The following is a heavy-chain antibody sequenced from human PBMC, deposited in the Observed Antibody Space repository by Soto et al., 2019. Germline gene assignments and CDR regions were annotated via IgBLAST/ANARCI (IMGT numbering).Heavy chain of an antibody. J-gene: IGHJ3*02. CDR2: ISAYNGNT. V-gene: IGHV1-18*01. D-gene: IGHD6-19*01. Sequence: ASVKVSCKASGYTFTSYGISWVRQAPGQGLEWMGWISAYNGNTNYAQKLQGRVTMTTDTSTSTAYMELRSLRSDDTAVYYCARDPTYNIAVALFGIWGQGTMVTVSS. CDR3: ARDPTYNIAVALFGI. CDR1: GYTFTSYG.